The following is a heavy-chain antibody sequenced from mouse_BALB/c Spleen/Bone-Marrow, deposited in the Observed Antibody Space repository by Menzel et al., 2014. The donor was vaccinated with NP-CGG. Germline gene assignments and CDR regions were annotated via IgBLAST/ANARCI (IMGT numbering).Heavy chain of an antibody. CDR1: GYTFSSSW. D-gene: IGHD1-1*01. V-gene: IGHV1-82*01. Sequence: QVQLQQSGPELVKPGASVKISCKASGYTFSSSWMNWVKQRPGQGLEWIGRIYPGDGDTNYNGKFKGKATLTADKSSSTAYMQPSSLTSVDSAVYFCARDYYGSSYGYWGQGTTLSVSS. J-gene: IGHJ2*01. CDR3: ARDYYGSSYGY. CDR2: IYPGDGDT.